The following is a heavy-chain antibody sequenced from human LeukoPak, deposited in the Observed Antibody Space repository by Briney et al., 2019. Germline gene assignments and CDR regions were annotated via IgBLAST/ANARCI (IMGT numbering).Heavy chain of an antibody. CDR2: IGTAGDT. CDR1: GFTFSSYD. CDR3: SSANRVRIQPLLYFDY. V-gene: IGHV3-13*01. Sequence: GGSLRLSCAASGFTFSSYDMHWVRQATGKGLEWVSAIGTAGDTYYPASVEGRLTISRAKDKYTLYLQMNSIRPGAKAAYYYSSANRVRIQPLLYFDYWGQGTLVTVSS. J-gene: IGHJ4*02. D-gene: IGHD2-21*02.